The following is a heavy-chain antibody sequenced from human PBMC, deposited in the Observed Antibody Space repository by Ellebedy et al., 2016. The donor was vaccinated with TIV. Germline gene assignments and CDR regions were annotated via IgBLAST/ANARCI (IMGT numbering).Heavy chain of an antibody. CDR3: ARPYPGRTVFDAFDI. Sequence: GGSLRLSXAASGFTFSSYGMHWVRQAPGKGLEWVAVISYDGSNKYYADSVKGRFTISRDNSKNTLYLQMNSLRAEDTAVYYCARPYPGRTVFDAFDIWGQGTMVTVSS. V-gene: IGHV3-30*19. CDR1: GFTFSSYG. J-gene: IGHJ3*02. D-gene: IGHD4-17*01. CDR2: ISYDGSNK.